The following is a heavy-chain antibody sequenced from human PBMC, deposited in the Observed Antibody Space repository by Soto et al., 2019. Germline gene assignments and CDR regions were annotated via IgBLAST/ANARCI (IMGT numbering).Heavy chain of an antibody. J-gene: IGHJ6*02. V-gene: IGHV1-69*01. CDR2: IIPVLGTP. CDR1: GGTFTSTA. CDR3: ASSAGLDHLLNYYGLNV. D-gene: IGHD6-13*01. Sequence: QVLLVQSSAEVKKPGSSVKVSCKASGGTFTSTAFSWVRQAPGQGLEWMGGIIPVLGTPNYAQKFQARLTVTADASTTTVHMELSSLRSDATAVYYCASSAGLDHLLNYYGLNVWGQGTTVPVSS.